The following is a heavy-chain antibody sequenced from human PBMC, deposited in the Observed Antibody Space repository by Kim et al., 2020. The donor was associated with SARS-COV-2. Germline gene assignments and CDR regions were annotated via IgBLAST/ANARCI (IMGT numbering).Heavy chain of an antibody. CDR2: IDPSDSYT. CDR1: GYSFTSYW. Sequence: GESLKISCKGSGYSFTSYWISWVRQMPGKGLEWMGRIDPSDSYTNYSPSFQGHVTISADKSISTAYLQWSSLKASDTAMYYCARQGSGSYYDHYYYYYGMDVWGQGTTVTVSS. J-gene: IGHJ6*02. V-gene: IGHV5-10-1*01. CDR3: ARQGSGSYYDHYYYYYGMDV. D-gene: IGHD3-10*01.